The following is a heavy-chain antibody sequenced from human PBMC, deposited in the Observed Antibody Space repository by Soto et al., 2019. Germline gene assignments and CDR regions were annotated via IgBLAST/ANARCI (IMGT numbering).Heavy chain of an antibody. V-gene: IGHV1-18*01. J-gene: IGHJ4*02. CDR1: GYIFTNYG. CDR2: ISGYNGYP. CDR3: ARASAGALYDF. D-gene: IGHD6-13*01. Sequence: QVQLVQSGAEVRKPGASVNVSCKTSGYIFTNYGVAWVRQAPGQGLELVAWISGYNGYPKHTQKFQGRVTVTTDTTTRTVYMELRNLRSDDTAVYYCARASAGALYDFWGQGTRVTVSS.